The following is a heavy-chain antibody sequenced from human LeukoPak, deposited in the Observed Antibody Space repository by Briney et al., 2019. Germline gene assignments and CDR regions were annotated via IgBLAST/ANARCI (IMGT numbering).Heavy chain of an antibody. V-gene: IGHV3-30*02. CDR2: IRYDGSNK. D-gene: IGHD3-22*01. J-gene: IGHJ4*02. CDR1: GFTFSSYG. Sequence: GGSLRLSCEASGFTFSSYGMHWVRQAPGKGLEWVAFIRYDGSNKYYADSVKGRFTISRDNSKNTLYLQMNSLRAEDTAVYYCAKDPTHYRVWDDYDSRRLSHWGQGTLVTVSS. CDR3: AKDPTHYRVWDDYDSRRLSH.